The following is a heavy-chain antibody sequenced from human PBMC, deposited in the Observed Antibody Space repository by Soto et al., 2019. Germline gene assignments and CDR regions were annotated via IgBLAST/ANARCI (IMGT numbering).Heavy chain of an antibody. CDR2: ITPIFGAA. J-gene: IGHJ6*02. Sequence: QVQLVQSGAEVKKPGSSVKVSCKASGGAFRSYTIIWVRQAPGQGLEWMGGITPIFGAANYAQKFEGRVTISADKSTTTAYMELSNLTSEDTAVYYCARDEIAVANRVGMDVWGQGTKVIVSS. CDR1: GGAFRSYT. D-gene: IGHD6-19*01. V-gene: IGHV1-69*06. CDR3: ARDEIAVANRVGMDV.